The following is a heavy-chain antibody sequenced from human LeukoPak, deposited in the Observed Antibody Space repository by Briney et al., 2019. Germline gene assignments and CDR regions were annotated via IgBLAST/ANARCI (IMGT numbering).Heavy chain of an antibody. CDR3: ARDAGQLDEEYSDH. CDR1: GYIFNTYS. J-gene: IGHJ4*02. CDR2: INSYNGRT. Sequence: ASVKVSCKTSGYIFNTYSISWVRQAPGQGLEWMGWINSYNGRTNYLQKLQGRVTMTTDTSTSTAYMELRSLRSDDTAIYYCARDAGQLDEEYSDHWGQGTLVTVSS. D-gene: IGHD6-6*01. V-gene: IGHV1-18*01.